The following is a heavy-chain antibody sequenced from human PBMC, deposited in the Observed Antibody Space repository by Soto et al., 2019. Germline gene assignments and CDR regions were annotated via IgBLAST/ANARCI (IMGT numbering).Heavy chain of an antibody. CDR3: ARVKAEYYDILTGYYGIDY. CDR1: GGSISSYY. V-gene: IGHV4-59*01. CDR2: IYYSGST. J-gene: IGHJ4*02. D-gene: IGHD3-9*01. Sequence: ETLSLTCTVSGGSISSYYWSWIRQPPGKGLEWIGYIYYSGSTNYNPSLKSRVTISVDTSKNQFSLKLSSVTAADTAVYYCARVKAEYYDILTGYYGIDYWGQGTLVTVSS.